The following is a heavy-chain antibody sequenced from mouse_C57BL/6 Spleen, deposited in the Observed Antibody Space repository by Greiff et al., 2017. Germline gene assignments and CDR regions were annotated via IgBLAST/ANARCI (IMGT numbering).Heavy chain of an antibody. J-gene: IGHJ3*01. Sequence: EVMLVESGGGLVKPGGSLKLSCAASGFTFSDYGMHWVRQAPEKGLEWVAYISSGSSTIYYADTVKGRFTISRDNAKNTLFLQMTSLRSEDTAMYYCARSGIYYYGSSFAYWGQGTLVTVSA. D-gene: IGHD1-1*01. CDR3: ARSGIYYYGSSFAY. V-gene: IGHV5-17*01. CDR2: ISSGSSTI. CDR1: GFTFSDYG.